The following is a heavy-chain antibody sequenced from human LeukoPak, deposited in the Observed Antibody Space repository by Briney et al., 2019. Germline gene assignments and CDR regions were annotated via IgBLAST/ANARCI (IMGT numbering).Heavy chain of an antibody. D-gene: IGHD6-13*01. CDR2: IYPGDSET. J-gene: IGHJ4*02. CDR3: ARRPCSTWEKFYFDY. V-gene: IGHV5-51*01. CDR1: GYSFTTYW. Sequence: GESLKISCKASGYSFTTYWIAWVRQMPGKGLEWMGIIYPGDSETRYSPSFQGQVTISADKSVTTAYLQWSSLKASDTAMYYCARRPCSTWEKFYFDYWGQGTLVTASS.